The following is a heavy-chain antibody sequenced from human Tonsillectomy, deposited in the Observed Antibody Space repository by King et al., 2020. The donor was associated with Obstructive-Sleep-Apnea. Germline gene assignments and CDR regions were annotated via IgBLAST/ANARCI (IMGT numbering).Heavy chain of an antibody. J-gene: IGHJ4*02. CDR3: ARGRVSGSSHFDY. CDR1: GFTFSSHW. Sequence: VQLVESGGDLVQPGGSLRLSLAASGFTFSSHWMYWVRQAPGKGLEWVSRIHSDGSRPTYADSVKGRVTSSRDNAKNTLYLQMDSLRAEDTAVYYCARGRVSGSSHFDYWGQGTLVTVSS. D-gene: IGHD1-26*01. CDR2: IHSDGSRP. V-gene: IGHV3-74*03.